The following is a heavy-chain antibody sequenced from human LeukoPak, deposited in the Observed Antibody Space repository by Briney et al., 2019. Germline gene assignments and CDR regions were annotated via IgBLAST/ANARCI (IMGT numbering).Heavy chain of an antibody. Sequence: SETLSLTCTVSGGSISSYCWSWIRQPPGKGLEWIGEINHSGSTNYNPSLKSRVTISVDTSKNQFSLKLSSVTAADTAVYYCARVSVIIAASWGPFDYWGQGTLVTVSS. V-gene: IGHV4-34*01. J-gene: IGHJ4*02. CDR2: INHSGST. CDR3: ARVSVIIAASWGPFDY. D-gene: IGHD6-6*01. CDR1: GGSISSYC.